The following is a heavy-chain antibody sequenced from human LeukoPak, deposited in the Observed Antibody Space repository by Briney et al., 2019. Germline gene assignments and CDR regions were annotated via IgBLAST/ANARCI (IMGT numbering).Heavy chain of an antibody. CDR2: INPNSGGT. J-gene: IGHJ4*02. V-gene: IGHV1-2*02. CDR1: GYPFIGNY. CDR3: ASLSYYDLSGYFY. D-gene: IGHD3-22*01. Sequence: ASVKVSCKASGYPFIGNYIHWVRQAPGQGLEWMGWINPNSGGTQYSQKFQGRVTLTRDTSITTGYMELSGLTSDDTAVYYCASLSYYDLSGYFYWGQGTLVTVSS.